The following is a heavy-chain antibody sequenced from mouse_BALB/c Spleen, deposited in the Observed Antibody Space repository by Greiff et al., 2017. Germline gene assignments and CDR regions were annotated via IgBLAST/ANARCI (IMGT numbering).Heavy chain of an antibody. CDR1: GFTFSSFG. CDR2: ISSGSSTI. Sequence: EVQGVESGGGLVQPGGSRKLSCAASGFTFSSFGMHWVRQAPEKGLEWVAYISSGSSTIYYADTVKGRFTISRDNPKNTLFLQMTSLRSEDTAMYYCARIYYDYDVGGAMDYWGQGTSVTVSS. V-gene: IGHV5-17*02. CDR3: ARIYYDYDVGGAMDY. D-gene: IGHD2-4*01. J-gene: IGHJ4*01.